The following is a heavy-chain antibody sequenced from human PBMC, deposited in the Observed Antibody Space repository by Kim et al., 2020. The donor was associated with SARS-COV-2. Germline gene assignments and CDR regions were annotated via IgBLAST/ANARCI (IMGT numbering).Heavy chain of an antibody. V-gene: IGHV3-48*01. CDR2: IGNTGTI. J-gene: IGHJ2*01. D-gene: IGHD1-7*01. CDR1: GFNFNIYS. CDR3: ARVAAAGSELWWYFDL. Sequence: GGSLRLSCAASGFNFNIYSFNWVRQAPGKGLEWISYIGNTGTIFHADSVKGRFTVSTDKGKNSLFLEMNSLRGDDTAVYYCARVAAAGSELWWYFDLWRR.